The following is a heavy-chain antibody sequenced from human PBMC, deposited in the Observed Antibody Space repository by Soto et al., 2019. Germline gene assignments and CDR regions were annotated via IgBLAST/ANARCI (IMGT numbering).Heavy chain of an antibody. J-gene: IGHJ4*02. D-gene: IGHD6-19*01. CDR1: GYTLTELS. CDR3: ATGFVPTGIPGIAVAGPRKDYFDY. V-gene: IGHV1-24*01. Sequence: QVQLVQSGAEVKKPGASVKVSCKVSGYTLTELSMHWVRQAPGKGLEWMGGFDPEDGETIYAQKFKGRVTMTEDTSTDTAYMELSSLRSEDTAVYYCATGFVPTGIPGIAVAGPRKDYFDYWGQGTLVTVSS. CDR2: FDPEDGET.